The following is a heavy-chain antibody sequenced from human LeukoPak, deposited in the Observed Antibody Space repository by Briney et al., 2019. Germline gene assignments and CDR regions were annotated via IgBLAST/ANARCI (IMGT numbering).Heavy chain of an antibody. V-gene: IGHV4-39*01. CDR1: GGSISSSSYY. Sequence: SETLSLTCTVSGGSISSSSYYWGWIRQPPGKGLEWIESIYYSGSTYYNPSLKSRVTISVDTSKNQFSLKLSSVTAADTAVYYCARIRGGGRAVAGLYYFDYWGQGTLVTVSS. CDR3: ARIRGGGRAVAGLYYFDY. J-gene: IGHJ4*02. D-gene: IGHD6-19*01. CDR2: IYYSGST.